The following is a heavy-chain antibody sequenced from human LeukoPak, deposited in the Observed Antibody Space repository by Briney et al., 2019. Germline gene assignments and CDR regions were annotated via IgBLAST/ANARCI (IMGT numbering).Heavy chain of an antibody. CDR3: ARDQTVSLDY. CDR2: INQDATTK. J-gene: IGHJ4*02. CDR1: GFTFRSTW. V-gene: IGHV3-7*01. D-gene: IGHD1-1*01. Sequence: GGSLRLSCVASGFTFRSTWMAWVRQAPGKGLEWVANINQDATTKHYVDSVKDRFTISRDNAKNSLYLQMNSLTVDDTAVYYCARDQTVSLDYWGQGTLVTVSS.